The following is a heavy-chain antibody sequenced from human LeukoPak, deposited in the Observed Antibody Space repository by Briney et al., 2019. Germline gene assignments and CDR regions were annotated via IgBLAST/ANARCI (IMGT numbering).Heavy chain of an antibody. Sequence: KASETLSLTCTVSGYSISSGYYWGWIRQPPGKGLEWIGSIYHSGSTYYNPSLKSRVTISVDTSKNQFSLKLSSVTAADTAVYYCAVNDFWSGHPFYYWGQGTLVTVSS. CDR1: GYSISSGYY. V-gene: IGHV4-38-2*02. CDR2: IYHSGST. D-gene: IGHD3-3*01. CDR3: AVNDFWSGHPFYY. J-gene: IGHJ4*02.